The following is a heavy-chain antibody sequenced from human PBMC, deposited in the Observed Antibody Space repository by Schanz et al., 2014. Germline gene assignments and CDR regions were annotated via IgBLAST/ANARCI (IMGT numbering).Heavy chain of an antibody. CDR3: AKVDRTRYYAMDV. J-gene: IGHJ6*02. CDR2: FDVEDGET. Sequence: QVQLLQSGSEVKKPGASVKVSCEISGYTVSALAMHWVRQAPGKGLEWLGGFDVEDGETIYAQKFQGRVTMTEDTSTETAYMELGGLRSGDTAVYYCAKVDRTRYYAMDVWGQGTTVTVSS. D-gene: IGHD3-9*01. V-gene: IGHV1-24*01. CDR1: GYTVSALA.